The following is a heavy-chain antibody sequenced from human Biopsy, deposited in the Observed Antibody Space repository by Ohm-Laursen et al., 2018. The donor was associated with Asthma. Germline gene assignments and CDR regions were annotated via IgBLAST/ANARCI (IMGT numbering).Heavy chain of an antibody. CDR1: RGSLRVYV. CDR2: SDHRGNT. J-gene: IGHJ6*02. D-gene: IGHD3-3*01. CDR3: ARGPEWSGLDI. Sequence: TLSLTCGVYRGSLRVYVWSWIRQPPGKGLEWIGESDHRGNTNTNPTLKSRVTISKDKSANEFSLKMRSVTAADTAIYYCARGPEWSGLDIWGQGTTVTVSS. V-gene: IGHV4-34*01.